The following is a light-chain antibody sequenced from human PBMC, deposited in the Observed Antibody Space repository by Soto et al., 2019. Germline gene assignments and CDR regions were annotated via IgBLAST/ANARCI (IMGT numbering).Light chain of an antibody. Sequence: DFPMTQSPSSLSASVGDKVTVTCRASQSISSWLAWYQQKRGKAPKVXIYKASTLKSGVLSRFSGSGAGTEFTLTISSLQPDDVATDYCQHYNSCSEAFGQGTKVDIK. J-gene: IGKJ1*01. CDR3: QHYNSCSEA. V-gene: IGKV1-5*03. CDR1: QSISSW. CDR2: KAS.